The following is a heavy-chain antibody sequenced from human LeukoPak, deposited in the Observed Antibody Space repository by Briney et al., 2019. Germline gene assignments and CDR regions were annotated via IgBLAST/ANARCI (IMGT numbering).Heavy chain of an antibody. J-gene: IGHJ5*02. V-gene: IGHV1-18*01. CDR2: ISAYNGNT. Sequence: ASVKVSCKASGYTFTSSGISWVRQAPGQGLEWMGWISAYNGNTNYAQKLQGRVTMTTDTSTSTAYMELRSLRSDDTAVYYCARGRKEVQLWFNWFDPWGQGTLVTVSS. CDR3: ARGRKEVQLWFNWFDP. D-gene: IGHD5-18*01. CDR1: GYTFTSSG.